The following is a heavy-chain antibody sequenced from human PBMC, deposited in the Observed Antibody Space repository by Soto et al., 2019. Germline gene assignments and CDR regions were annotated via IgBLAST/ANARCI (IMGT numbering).Heavy chain of an antibody. V-gene: IGHV3-30-3*01. D-gene: IGHD3-3*01. CDR1: GFTFSSYA. J-gene: IGHJ4*02. CDR2: ISYDGSNK. CDR3: ASLYVFLEWLSADFDY. Sequence: GGSLRLSCAASGFTFSSYAMHWVRQAPGKGLEWVAVISYDGSNKYYADSVKGRFTISRDNSKNTLYLQMNSLRAEDTAVYYCASLYVFLEWLSADFDYWGQGTLVTVSS.